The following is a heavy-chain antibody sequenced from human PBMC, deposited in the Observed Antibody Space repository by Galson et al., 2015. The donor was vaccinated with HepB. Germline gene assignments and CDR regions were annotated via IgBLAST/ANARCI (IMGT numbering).Heavy chain of an antibody. CDR3: APVGNSSFAFDI. Sequence: SVKVSCKASGYTLTELSMHWVRQAPGKGLEWMGGLDSEDGETIYAQKFQGRITMTEDTSTDTAYMQLSSLRSEDTAVYYCAPVGNSSFAFDIWGQGTMVTVSS. V-gene: IGHV1-24*01. CDR1: GYTLTELS. CDR2: LDSEDGET. J-gene: IGHJ3*02. D-gene: IGHD3-22*01.